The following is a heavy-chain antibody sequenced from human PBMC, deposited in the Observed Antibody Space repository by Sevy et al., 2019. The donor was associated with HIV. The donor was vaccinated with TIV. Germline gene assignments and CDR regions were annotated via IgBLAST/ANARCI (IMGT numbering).Heavy chain of an antibody. CDR3: ASSPCAVATSFWYFGL. D-gene: IGHD2-2*01. J-gene: IGHJ2*01. CDR2: ISSSSSTI. Sequence: GGSLRLSCAASGFTFSSYSMNWVRQAPGKGLEWVSYISSSSSTIYYADSVKGRFTISRDNAKNSLYLQMNSLRDEDTAVYYCASSPCAVATSFWYFGLWGRGTLVSVSS. CDR1: GFTFSSYS. V-gene: IGHV3-48*02.